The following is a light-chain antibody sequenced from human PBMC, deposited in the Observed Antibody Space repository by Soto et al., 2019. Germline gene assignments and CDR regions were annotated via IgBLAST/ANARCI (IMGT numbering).Light chain of an antibody. J-gene: IGLJ2*01. CDR3: RSYAGSSTFYVV. Sequence: QSALTQPASVSGSPGQSITISCTGTSSDVGSYNLVSWYQQHPGKAPKLMIYEVSKRPSGVSNPFSGSKSGNTASLTISGLQAEDEADYYCRSYAGSSTFYVVFGGGTKLTVL. V-gene: IGLV2-23*02. CDR1: SSDVGSYNL. CDR2: EVS.